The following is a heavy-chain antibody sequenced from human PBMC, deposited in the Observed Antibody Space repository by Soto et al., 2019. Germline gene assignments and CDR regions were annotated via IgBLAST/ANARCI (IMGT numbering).Heavy chain of an antibody. Sequence: SETLSLTCTVSGGSISSSSYYWGWIRQPPGKGLEWIGSIYYSGSTYYNPSLKSRVTISGDTSKDQFSLKLSSVTAADTAVYYCAGPSGGYTRNYYYYYYMDVWGKGTTVTVSS. J-gene: IGHJ6*03. CDR3: AGPSGGYTRNYYYYYYMDV. CDR2: IYYSGST. CDR1: GGSISSSSYY. D-gene: IGHD3-16*02. V-gene: IGHV4-39*01.